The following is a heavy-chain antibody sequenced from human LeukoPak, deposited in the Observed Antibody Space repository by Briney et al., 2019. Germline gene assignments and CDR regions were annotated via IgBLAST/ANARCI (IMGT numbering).Heavy chain of an antibody. CDR3: VRRPLGPRTFDF. V-gene: IGHV5-51*01. J-gene: IGHJ4*02. D-gene: IGHD3/OR15-3a*01. Sequence: GESLKISCKASGYIFTSYWIGWVRDTPAPGLGWLGVVYPVVYSAQYIPSFQRQVTISADKSIATASLQWTGLNASDTAMYFCVRRPLGPRTFDFWGPGTLVTVSS. CDR1: GYIFTSYW. CDR2: VYPVVYSA.